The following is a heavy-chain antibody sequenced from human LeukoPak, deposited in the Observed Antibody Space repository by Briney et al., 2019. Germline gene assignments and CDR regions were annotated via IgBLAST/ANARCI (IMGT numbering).Heavy chain of an antibody. V-gene: IGHV3-74*01. D-gene: IGHD2-21*01. CDR1: GFTFSSYW. CDR2: LNSDGSST. J-gene: IGHJ4*02. CDR3: ARVVGTHFDY. Sequence: GGSLRLSCAASGFTFSSYWMHWVRHAPGKGLVWVSRLNSDGSSTVYADSVKGRFTISRDNAKNTLYLQMNSLRAEDTAVYYCARVVGTHFDYWGQGTLVTVSS.